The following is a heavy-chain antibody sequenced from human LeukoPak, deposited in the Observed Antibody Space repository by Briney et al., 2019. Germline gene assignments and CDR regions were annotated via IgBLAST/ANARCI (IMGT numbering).Heavy chain of an antibody. CDR1: GGSISSSSYY. CDR2: IYYSGST. D-gene: IGHD4-17*01. J-gene: IGHJ4*02. Sequence: SETPSLTCTVSGGSISSSSYYWGWIRQPPGKGLEWIGSIYYSGSTYYNPSLKSRVTISVDTSKNQFSLKLSSVTAADTAVYYCARLTVTLYWGQGTLVTVSS. V-gene: IGHV4-39*07. CDR3: ARLTVTLY.